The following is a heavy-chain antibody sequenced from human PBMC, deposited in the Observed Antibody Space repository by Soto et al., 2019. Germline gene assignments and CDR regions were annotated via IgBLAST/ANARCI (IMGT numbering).Heavy chain of an antibody. D-gene: IGHD3-10*01. Sequence: ASVKVSCKASGYTFTGYYMHWVRQAPGQGLEWMGWINPNSGGTNYAQKFQGWVTMTRDTSISTAYMELSRLRSDDTAVYYCARPYGSGSYDAFDIWGQGTMVPVSS. CDR2: INPNSGGT. CDR3: ARPYGSGSYDAFDI. J-gene: IGHJ3*02. V-gene: IGHV1-2*04. CDR1: GYTFTGYY.